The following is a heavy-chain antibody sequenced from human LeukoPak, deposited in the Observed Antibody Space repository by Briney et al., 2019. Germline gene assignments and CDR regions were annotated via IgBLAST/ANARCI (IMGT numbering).Heavy chain of an antibody. CDR1: GGSISSYY. J-gene: IGHJ4*02. Sequence: SEALSLTCTVSGGSISSYYWSWIRQPPGKGLEWIGYIYYSGSTNYNPSLKSRVTISVDTSKNQFSLKLSSVTAADTAVYYCARNTDYWGQGTLVTVSS. CDR3: ARNTDY. V-gene: IGHV4-59*01. CDR2: IYYSGST.